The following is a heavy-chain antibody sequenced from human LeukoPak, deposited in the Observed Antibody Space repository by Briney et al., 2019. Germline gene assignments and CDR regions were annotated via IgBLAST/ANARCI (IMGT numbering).Heavy chain of an antibody. D-gene: IGHD3-22*01. V-gene: IGHV4-59*01. CDR1: GGSINSYY. J-gene: IGHJ4*02. Sequence: PSETLSLTCTVSGGSINSYYWNWIRQSPGKGLVWIGYIYYSGRTNYNPSLQSRVTISVDTSKNQFSLKLTSVTAADTALYYCARGTHYNDSSGFFSLDYWGQGTLVTVSS. CDR2: IYYSGRT. CDR3: ARGTHYNDSSGFFSLDY.